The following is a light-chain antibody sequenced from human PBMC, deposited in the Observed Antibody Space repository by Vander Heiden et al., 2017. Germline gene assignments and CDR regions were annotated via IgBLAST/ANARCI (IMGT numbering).Light chain of an antibody. V-gene: IGKV4-1*01. CDR1: QSVLYSSNNKNY. CDR2: WAS. Sequence: DIVMTQSPDSLAVSLGERATINCKSSQSVLYSSNNKNYLAWYQQKPGQPPKLLIYWASTRESGVPDRFSGSGSGTDFTLTISSLQAEDVAVYYCQQYYSTSYTFGQGTKLGIK. J-gene: IGKJ2*01. CDR3: QQYYSTSYT.